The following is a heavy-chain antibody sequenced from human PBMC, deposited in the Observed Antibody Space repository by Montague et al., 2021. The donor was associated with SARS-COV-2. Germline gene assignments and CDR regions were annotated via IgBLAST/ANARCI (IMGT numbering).Heavy chain of an antibody. CDR1: GFTFSSYE. Sequence: SLSLSFAASGFTFSSYEMNWVRQAPGKGLEWVSYISSSGSTIYYADSVKGRFTISRDNAKNSLYLQMNSLRAEDMAVYYCARAEMYYDFWSGYPWTFYYFDYWGQGTLVTVSS. D-gene: IGHD3-3*01. J-gene: IGHJ4*02. CDR3: ARAEMYYDFWSGYPWTFYYFDY. CDR2: ISSSGSTI. V-gene: IGHV3-48*03.